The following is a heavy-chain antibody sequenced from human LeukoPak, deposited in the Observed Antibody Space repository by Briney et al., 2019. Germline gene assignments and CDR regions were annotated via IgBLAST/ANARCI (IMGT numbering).Heavy chain of an antibody. CDR2: INTNTGTP. Sequence: ASGKVSCKASGYTFTSYAMKWVREAPGQGLGWMGWINTNTGTPPYAQGFTGRVVSSLDTSVSTAYLQTSSLTAEDTAVYYCARDRGYTELDYWGQGTLVTVSS. CDR3: ARDRGYTELDY. D-gene: IGHD5-24*01. CDR1: GYTFTSYA. J-gene: IGHJ4*02. V-gene: IGHV7-4-1*02.